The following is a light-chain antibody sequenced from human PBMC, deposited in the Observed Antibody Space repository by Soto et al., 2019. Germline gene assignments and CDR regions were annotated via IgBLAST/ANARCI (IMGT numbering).Light chain of an antibody. V-gene: IGKV3-15*01. CDR2: GAS. CDR1: QSVSSN. Sequence: EIVMTQSPATLSVSPGERATLSCRARQSVSSNLAWYQQKPGQAPRLLIYGASIRATGIPARFSGSGSGTELTLTISSLQSEDFAVYYCQQYNNWTLTFGGGTKVEIK. CDR3: QQYNNWTLT. J-gene: IGKJ4*01.